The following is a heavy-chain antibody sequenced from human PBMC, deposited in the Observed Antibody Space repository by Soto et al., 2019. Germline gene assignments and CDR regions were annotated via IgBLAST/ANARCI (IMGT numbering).Heavy chain of an antibody. CDR3: ARPFDSGFPFDY. J-gene: IGHJ4*02. V-gene: IGHV3-33*01. CDR2: IWYDGSNK. D-gene: IGHD6-19*01. CDR1: GFTFSSYG. Sequence: GGSLRLSCAACGFTFSSYGMHWVRQAPGKGLEWVAVIWYDGSNKYYADSVKGRFTISRDNSKNTLYLQMNSLRAEDTAVYYCARPFDSGFPFDYWGQGTLVTVSS.